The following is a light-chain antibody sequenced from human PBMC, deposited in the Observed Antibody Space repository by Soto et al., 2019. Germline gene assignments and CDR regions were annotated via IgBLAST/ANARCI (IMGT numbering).Light chain of an antibody. V-gene: IGLV1-47*01. CDR3: GGWDDSLSGPV. CDR1: GSNIGSNY. CDR2: RNN. J-gene: IGLJ2*01. Sequence: QPVLTQPPSASGTPGQRVNISCSGSGSNIGSNYVYWYRQFPGTAPKLLIQRNNQRPSGVPARFSGSKSGTSASLAISGLRSEDEADYYCGGWDDSLSGPVFGGGTKLTVL.